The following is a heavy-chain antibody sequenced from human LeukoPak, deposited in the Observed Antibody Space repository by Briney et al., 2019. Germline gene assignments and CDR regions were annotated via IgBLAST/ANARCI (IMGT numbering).Heavy chain of an antibody. CDR3: ARGCVWGSYRYFDY. V-gene: IGHV4-30-4*01. CDR2: IYYSGST. D-gene: IGHD3-16*02. CDR1: GGSLSSGDYY. J-gene: IGHJ4*02. Sequence: SETLSLTCTVSGGSLSSGDYYWSWIRQPPGKGLEWIGYIYYSGSTYYSPSLKSRVTISVDTSKNQFSLKLSSVTAADTAVYYCARGCVWGSYRYFDYWGQGTLVTVSS.